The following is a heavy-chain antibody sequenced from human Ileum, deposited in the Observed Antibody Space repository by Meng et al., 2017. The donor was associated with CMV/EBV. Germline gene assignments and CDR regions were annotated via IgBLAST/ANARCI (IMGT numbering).Heavy chain of an antibody. CDR2: INHGGSS. V-gene: IGHV4-34*01. D-gene: IGHD3-3*01. CDR1: GGSFSEYH. Sequence: QVQPQQWGAGLLKPSETLSLMCAVYGGSFSEYHWSWIRQPPGKGLEWIGEINHGGSSNYNPSLKSRVTISVDRSRNQVSLKLTSVTAADTAVYYCARASPQRRFLSYWGQGTLVTVSS. CDR3: ARASPQRRFLSY. J-gene: IGHJ4*02.